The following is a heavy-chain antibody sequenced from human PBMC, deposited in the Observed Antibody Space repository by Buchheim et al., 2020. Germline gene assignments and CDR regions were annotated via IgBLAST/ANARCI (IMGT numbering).Heavy chain of an antibody. CDR3: GREASTGWYVAY. CDR2: ISSGRGTI. V-gene: IGHV3-48*01. CDR1: GFTFSSYT. J-gene: IGHJ4*02. Sequence: EIQLVESGGGLVQPGGSLRLSCAASGFTFSSYTLNWVRQAPGKGLEWVSSISSGRGTIYYADSVKGRFTISRDNAKNAIYLQMNNLRVDDTAVYYCGREASTGWYVAYWGQGTL. D-gene: IGHD6-19*01.